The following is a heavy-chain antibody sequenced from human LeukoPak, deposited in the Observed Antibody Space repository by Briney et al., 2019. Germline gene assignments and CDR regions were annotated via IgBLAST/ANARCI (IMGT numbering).Heavy chain of an antibody. V-gene: IGHV1-18*01. CDR3: ARDRTMVRGATVGY. CDR1: GYTFTSYG. CDR2: ISAYNGNT. D-gene: IGHD3-10*01. Sequence: GASVKVSCKASGYTFTSYGISWVRQAPGQGLEWMGWISAYNGNTNYAQKLQGRVTMTTDTSTSTAYMELRSLRSDDTGVYYCARDRTMVRGATVGYWGQGTLVSVSS. J-gene: IGHJ4*02.